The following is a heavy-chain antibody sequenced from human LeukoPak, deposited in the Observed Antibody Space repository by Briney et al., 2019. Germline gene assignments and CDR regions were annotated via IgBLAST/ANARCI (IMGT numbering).Heavy chain of an antibody. J-gene: IGHJ4*02. V-gene: IGHV3-43*02. Sequence: PGGSLRLSCAASGLTFNNYWMHWVRQAPGKGLEWVSLISGDSTYYADSVKGRFTISRDNSKNSLYLQMNSLRTEDTALYYCAKSRATDFDYWGQGTLVTVSS. D-gene: IGHD1-26*01. CDR1: GLTFNNYW. CDR3: AKSRATDFDY. CDR2: ISGDST.